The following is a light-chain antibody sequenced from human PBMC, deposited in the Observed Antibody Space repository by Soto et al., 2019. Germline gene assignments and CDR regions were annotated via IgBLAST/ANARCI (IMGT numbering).Light chain of an antibody. CDR2: EVN. J-gene: IGLJ1*01. CDR1: SRDVGASDY. Sequence: QSALTQPPSASGSPGQSGAISCTGTSRDVGASDYVSWYQQHSGKAPKLLLYEVNKRPSRVPDRFSGSKSGNTASLTVSALPADDEADYYCLSHSGSSNVLGTGTKLTV. V-gene: IGLV2-8*01. CDR3: LSHSGSSNV.